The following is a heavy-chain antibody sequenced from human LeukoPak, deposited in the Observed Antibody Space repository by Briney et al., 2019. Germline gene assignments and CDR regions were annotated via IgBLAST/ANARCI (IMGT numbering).Heavy chain of an antibody. CDR1: EYTFTSYA. J-gene: IGHJ5*02. CDR3: ARGGHRRYYYTSGSAFDP. Sequence: RASVKVSCKASEYTFTSYAMHWVRQAPGQRLEWMGWINAGNGNTKYSQEFQGRVTITRDTSASTAYMELSSLRSEDMAVYYCARGGHRRYYYTSGSAFDPWGQGTLVTVSS. CDR2: INAGNGNT. D-gene: IGHD3-10*01. V-gene: IGHV1-3*03.